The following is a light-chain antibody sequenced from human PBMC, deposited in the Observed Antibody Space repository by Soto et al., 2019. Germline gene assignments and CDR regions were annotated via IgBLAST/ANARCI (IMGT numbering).Light chain of an antibody. CDR1: HSFLHSNGFNY. CDR2: LGA. V-gene: IGKV2-28*01. J-gene: IGKJ1*01. CDR3: MQALQTGWT. Sequence: VVMTQSPLSRLVTPGEPASISCSSRHSFLHSNGFNYRDGYLQKPGQSPQLLIYLGATRASGVPDRFSGSGSGTDFTLKISRVEAEDVGVYYCMQALQTGWTFGQGTKVDIK.